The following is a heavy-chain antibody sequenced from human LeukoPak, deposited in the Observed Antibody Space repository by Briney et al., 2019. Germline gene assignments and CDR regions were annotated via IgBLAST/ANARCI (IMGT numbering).Heavy chain of an antibody. CDR3: TRELILGSAWYFAFDI. D-gene: IGHD6-19*01. V-gene: IGHV3-15*01. Sequence: GGSLRLSCAASGFTFSNAWMSWVRQAPGKGLEWVGRIKSKTDGGTTDYAAPVKGRFTISRDDSKSIAYLQMNSLKTEDTAVYYCTRELILGSAWYFAFDIWGQGTMVTVSS. J-gene: IGHJ3*02. CDR2: IKSKTDGGTT. CDR1: GFTFSNAW.